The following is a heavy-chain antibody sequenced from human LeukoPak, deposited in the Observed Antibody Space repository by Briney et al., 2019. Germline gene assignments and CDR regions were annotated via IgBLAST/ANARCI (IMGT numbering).Heavy chain of an antibody. J-gene: IGHJ4*02. V-gene: IGHV3-7*01. Sequence: PGGSLRLSCAASGFIFSNYWMNWVRQAPGKGLEWVANIKQDGSVKYYVDSVKGRFTISRDNAKNSLYLQINSLRVEDTAVYYCARSLRDSGDLDYWGQGTLVTVSS. D-gene: IGHD3-16*01. CDR2: IKQDGSVK. CDR3: ARSLRDSGDLDY. CDR1: GFIFSNYW.